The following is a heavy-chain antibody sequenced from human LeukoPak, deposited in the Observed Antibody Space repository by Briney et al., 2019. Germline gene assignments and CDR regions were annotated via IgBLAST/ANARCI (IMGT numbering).Heavy chain of an antibody. CDR2: IYHSGST. J-gene: IGHJ5*02. CDR3: ASGPLGWFGGYNWFDP. CDR1: GGSISSSNW. Sequence: SGTLSLTCAVSGGSISSSNWWSWVRQPPGKGLEWIGEIYHSGSTNYNPSLKSRVTISVDKSKNQFSLKLSSVTAADTAVYYCASGPLGWFGGYNWFDPWGQGTLVTVSS. V-gene: IGHV4-4*02. D-gene: IGHD3-10*01.